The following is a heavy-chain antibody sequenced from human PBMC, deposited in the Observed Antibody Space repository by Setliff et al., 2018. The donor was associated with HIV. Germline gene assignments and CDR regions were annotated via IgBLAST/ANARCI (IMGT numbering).Heavy chain of an antibody. CDR1: GDSVSSASYY. Sequence: KTSETLSLTCTVSGDSVSSASYYWSWIRQPPGKGLEWIGYIYYSGTTKYNPSLKSRVTISVDTSKNQFSLKLSPVTAADTAVYYCASEAWTSYRSSSGYYYYYMDVWGKGTTVTVSS. CDR3: ASEAWTSYRSSSGYYYYYMDV. D-gene: IGHD6-6*01. V-gene: IGHV4-61*01. J-gene: IGHJ6*03. CDR2: IYYSGTT.